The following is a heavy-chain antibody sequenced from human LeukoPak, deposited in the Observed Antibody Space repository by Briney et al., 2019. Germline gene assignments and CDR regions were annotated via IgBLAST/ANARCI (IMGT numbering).Heavy chain of an antibody. Sequence: PGGSLRLSCAASGFTFSSYSMTWVRQAPGKGLEWVSSISSGSSYTYYADSVKGRFTISRDNAKNSLHLQMSSLTAEDTAVYYCARDPAGAAVAWYFDLWGRGTLVTVSS. V-gene: IGHV3-21*01. CDR3: ARDPAGAAVAWYFDL. J-gene: IGHJ2*01. D-gene: IGHD6-13*01. CDR2: ISSGSSYT. CDR1: GFTFSSYS.